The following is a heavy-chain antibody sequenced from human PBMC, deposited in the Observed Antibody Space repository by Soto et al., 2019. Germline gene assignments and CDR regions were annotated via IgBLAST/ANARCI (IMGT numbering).Heavy chain of an antibody. V-gene: IGHV3-48*02. CDR3: ARAALSLIGGGSYSDTTYYFDY. D-gene: IGHD1-26*01. J-gene: IGHJ4*02. Sequence: GGSLRLSCAASGFTFSSYSMNWVRQAPGKGLEWVSYISSSSSTIYYADSVKGRFTISRDNAKNSLYLQMNSLRDEDTAVYYCARAALSLIGGGSYSDTTYYFDYWGQGTLVTVSS. CDR1: GFTFSSYS. CDR2: ISSSSSTI.